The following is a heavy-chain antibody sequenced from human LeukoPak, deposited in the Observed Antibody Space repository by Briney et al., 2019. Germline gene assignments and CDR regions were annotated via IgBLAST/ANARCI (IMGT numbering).Heavy chain of an antibody. CDR3: ARLRSGWLNDAFDI. CDR2: IYHSGSN. D-gene: IGHD6-19*01. V-gene: IGHV4-38-2*01. Sequence: SETLSLTCAVSTHSISSAYYWGWIRQPPGKGLEWIGSIYHSGSNYYNPSLKSRVTISEDTSKNQFSLKLNSMTAADTAVYYCARLRSGWLNDAFDIWGQGRMVTVSS. CDR1: THSISSAYY. J-gene: IGHJ3*02.